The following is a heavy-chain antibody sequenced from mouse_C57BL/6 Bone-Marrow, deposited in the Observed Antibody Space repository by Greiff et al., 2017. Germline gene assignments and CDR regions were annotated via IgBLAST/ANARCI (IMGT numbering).Heavy chain of an antibody. CDR2: INPSNGGT. CDR1: GYTFTSYW. J-gene: IGHJ4*01. Sequence: QVQLQQPGTELVKPGASVKLSCTASGYTFTSYWMHWVKQRPGQGLEWIGNINPSNGGTNYTEKFKSKATLTGDKSSSTAYMQLSSLTSEDSAVYYWAREGNYYGSYDYAMDYWGQGTSVTVSS. V-gene: IGHV1-53*01. D-gene: IGHD2-1*01. CDR3: AREGNYYGSYDYAMDY.